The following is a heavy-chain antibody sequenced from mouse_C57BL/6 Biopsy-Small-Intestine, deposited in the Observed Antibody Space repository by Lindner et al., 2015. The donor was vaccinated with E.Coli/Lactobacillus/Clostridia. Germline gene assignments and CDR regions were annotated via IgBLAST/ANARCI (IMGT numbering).Heavy chain of an antibody. D-gene: IGHD2-3*01. CDR2: ISSDSSTI. V-gene: IGHV5-17*01. J-gene: IGHJ4*01. Sequence: VQLQESGGGLVKPGGSLKLSCAASGFTFSDYGMHWVRQAPEKGLEWVAYISSDSSTIYYADTVKGRFTISRDNAKNTLFLQMTSLRSEDTAMYYCVGGYYEAMDYWGQGTSVTVSS. CDR1: GFTFSDYG. CDR3: VGGYYEAMDY.